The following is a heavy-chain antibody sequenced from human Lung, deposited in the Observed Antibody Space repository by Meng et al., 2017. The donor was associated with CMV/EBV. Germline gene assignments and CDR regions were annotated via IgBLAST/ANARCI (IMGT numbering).Heavy chain of an antibody. V-gene: IGHV1-46*01. J-gene: IGHJ6*02. Sequence: ASXXVSCKASGYTFTSYYMHWVRQAPGQGLEWMGIINPSGGSTSYAQKFQGRVTMTRDTSTSTVYMELSSLRSEDTAVYYCARALSYYYGDYYYYYGMDVGGQGTXVTVSS. CDR3: ARALSYYYGDYYYYYGMDV. CDR1: GYTFTSYY. D-gene: IGHD3-10*01. CDR2: INPSGGST.